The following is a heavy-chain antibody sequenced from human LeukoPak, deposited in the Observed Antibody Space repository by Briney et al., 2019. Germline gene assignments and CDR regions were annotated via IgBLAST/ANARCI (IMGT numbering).Heavy chain of an antibody. D-gene: IGHD1-1*01. Sequence: GGSLRLSWAASGFTVSGDYMNWVRQAPGKGLEWVSAIYSGGATYYADFVKGRFSISRDNSRNTVHLQMNSLRAEDTAVYYCARARYNWKGPYYFDSWGQGTLVTVSP. CDR1: GFTVSGDY. CDR3: ARARYNWKGPYYFDS. CDR2: IYSGGAT. V-gene: IGHV3-53*01. J-gene: IGHJ4*02.